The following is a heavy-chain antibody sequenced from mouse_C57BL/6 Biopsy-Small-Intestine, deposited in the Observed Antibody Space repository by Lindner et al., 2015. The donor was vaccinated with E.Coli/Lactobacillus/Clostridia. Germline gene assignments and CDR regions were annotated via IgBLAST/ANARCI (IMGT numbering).Heavy chain of an antibody. V-gene: IGHV1-39*01. CDR3: ARKGLVNYAMDY. J-gene: IGHJ4*01. D-gene: IGHD3-3*01. CDR1: GYSFTDFN. Sequence: QLQESGPELVKPGASVKISCKASGYSFTDFNMNWVKQNNGKSLEWIGVINPNYGTTSYNQKFKGKATLTVDQSSSTAYMQLNSLTSEDSAVYYCARKGLVNYAMDYWGQGTSVTVSS. CDR2: INPNYGTT.